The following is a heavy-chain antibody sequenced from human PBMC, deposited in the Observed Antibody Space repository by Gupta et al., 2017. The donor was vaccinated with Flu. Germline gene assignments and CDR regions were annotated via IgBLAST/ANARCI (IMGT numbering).Heavy chain of an antibody. V-gene: IGHV5-51*03. CDR3: ARRGGVWEPFDY. J-gene: IGHJ4*02. CDR1: RYSFTSYC. CDR2: IYPGDSDT. D-gene: IGHD1-26*01. Sequence: EVQLVQSGAEVKQPGESLKLSFKGSRYSFTSYCIGRVRQMPGKGLCCLGVIYPGDSDTRYSPSFQGQVTISADKSISTAYLQWSSLKASDTAMYYCARRGGVWEPFDYWGQGTLVTVSS.